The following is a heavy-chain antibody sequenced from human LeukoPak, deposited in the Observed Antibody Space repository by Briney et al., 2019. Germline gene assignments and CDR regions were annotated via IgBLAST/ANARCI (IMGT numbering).Heavy chain of an antibody. V-gene: IGHV4-59*11. CDR3: AKGSSGYFVDL. D-gene: IGHD3-22*01. CDR1: GGSINGHF. CDR2: IYYSGST. Sequence: SETLSLTCTVSGGSINGHFWNWIRQPPGKGLEWIGYIYYSGSTTYNPSLKSRVTISVDTSKNQVSLKLTSVTPAGTALYYCAKGSSGYFVDLWGQGTLVTVSS. J-gene: IGHJ5*02.